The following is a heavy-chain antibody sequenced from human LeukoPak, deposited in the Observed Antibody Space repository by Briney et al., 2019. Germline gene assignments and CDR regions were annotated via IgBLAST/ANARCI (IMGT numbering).Heavy chain of an antibody. D-gene: IGHD1-14*01. CDR2: ISSSGSTI. J-gene: IGHJ6*03. CDR3: ARSTGSRYYYMDV. V-gene: IGHV3-48*04. CDR1: GFTFSSYA. Sequence: GGSLRLSCAASGFTFSSYAMSWVRQAPGKGLEWVSYISSSGSTIYYADSVKGRFTISRDNAKNSLYLQMNSLRAEDTAVYYCARSTGSRYYYMDVWGKGTTVTVSS.